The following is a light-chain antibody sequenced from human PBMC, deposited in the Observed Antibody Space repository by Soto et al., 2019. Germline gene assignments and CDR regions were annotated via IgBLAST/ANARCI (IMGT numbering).Light chain of an antibody. CDR2: AAS. CDR3: LQHDSYPWT. Sequence: DIQMTQSPSSLSASVGERVTITCRASLRIRNDLGWYQHKPGKAPKRLIYAASSLQSGVPSRFSGSGSGTEFTLTISSLQPEDFATYFCLQHDSYPWTFGQGTKVEFK. V-gene: IGKV1-17*01. J-gene: IGKJ1*01. CDR1: LRIRND.